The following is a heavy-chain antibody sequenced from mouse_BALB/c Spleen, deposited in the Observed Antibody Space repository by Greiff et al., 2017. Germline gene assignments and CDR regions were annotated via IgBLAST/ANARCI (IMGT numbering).Heavy chain of an antibody. D-gene: IGHD1-1*01. CDR2: INSNGGST. CDR3: ARATTVVATLFYYAMDY. V-gene: IGHV5-6-3*01. Sequence: EVMLVESGGGLVQPGGSLKLSCAASGFTFSSYGMSWVRQTPDKRLELVATINSNGGSTYYPDSVKDRFTISRDNAKNTLYLQMSSLKSEDTAMYYCARATTVVATLFYYAMDYWGQGTSVTVSS. CDR1: GFTFSSYG. J-gene: IGHJ4*01.